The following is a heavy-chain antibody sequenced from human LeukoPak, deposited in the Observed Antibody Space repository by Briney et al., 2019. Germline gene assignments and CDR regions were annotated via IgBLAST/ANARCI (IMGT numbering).Heavy chain of an antibody. Sequence: SETLSLTRTVSGASLGDYYWSWIRQAAGKGLEWLGRIYTSGNTIYNPSLQSRVTISVDVSKNQFSLRLISMTAADTGIYYCAVDNRDFWGQGTLVTVSS. D-gene: IGHD2/OR15-2a*01. CDR3: AVDNRDF. CDR1: GASLGDYY. CDR2: IYTSGNT. J-gene: IGHJ4*02. V-gene: IGHV4-4*07.